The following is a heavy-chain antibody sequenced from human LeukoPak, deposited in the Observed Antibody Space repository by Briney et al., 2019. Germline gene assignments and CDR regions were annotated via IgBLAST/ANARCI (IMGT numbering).Heavy chain of an antibody. CDR3: ATQLGGNPAY. D-gene: IGHD6-13*01. CDR2: ISSDSSTM. V-gene: IGHV3-48*01. J-gene: IGHJ4*02. CDR1: GFPFSSYS. Sequence: GGSLRLSCAASGFPFSSYSMNWVRQAPGKGLEWVSYISSDSSTMYYADSVRGRFTISRGNAKSSLNLQMNSLRAEDTAVYYCATQLGGNPAYWGQGTLVTVSS.